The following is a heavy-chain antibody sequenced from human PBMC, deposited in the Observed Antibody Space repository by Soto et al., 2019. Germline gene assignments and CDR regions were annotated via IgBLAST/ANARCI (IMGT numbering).Heavy chain of an antibody. V-gene: IGHV1-69*02. D-gene: IGHD1-1*01. CDR2: IIPILGIA. CDR3: ARYYYPEKRHDPKLYYYGMDV. Sequence: GASVKVSCKASGGTFSSYTISWVRQAPGQGLEWMGRIIPILGIANYAQKFQGRVTITTDKSTSTAYMELSSLRSEDTAVYYCARYYYPEKRHDPKLYYYGMDVWGQGTTVTVSS. CDR1: GGTFSSYT. J-gene: IGHJ6*02.